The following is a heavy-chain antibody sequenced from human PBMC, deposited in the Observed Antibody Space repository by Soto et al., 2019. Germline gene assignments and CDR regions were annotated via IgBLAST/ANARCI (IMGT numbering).Heavy chain of an antibody. Sequence: EVQLVESGGGRVEPGGSLTLSCVASGFTLSTHAMVWVRQAPGKGLEWVSSISSSGSYVYYEDSVEGRFTISRDDARNSVYLQMNSLRVEDTAVYFCARDGNYHEFWGQGTLVTVSS. CDR2: ISSSGSYV. D-gene: IGHD1-1*01. V-gene: IGHV3-21*01. CDR1: GFTLSTHA. J-gene: IGHJ4*02. CDR3: ARDGNYHEF.